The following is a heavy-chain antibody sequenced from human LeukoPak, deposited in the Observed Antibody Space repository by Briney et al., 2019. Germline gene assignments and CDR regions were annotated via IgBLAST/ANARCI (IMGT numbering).Heavy chain of an antibody. J-gene: IGHJ6*03. V-gene: IGHV4-4*07. CDR1: GGSISGYY. Sequence: SETLSLTCTVSGGSISGYYWSWIRQPAGKGLEWIGRIYTSGSTNYNPSLKSRVTMSVDTSKNQFSLKLSSVTAADTAVYYCARGIAARLSGYYYYYMDVWGKGTTVTVSS. D-gene: IGHD6-6*01. CDR2: IYTSGST. CDR3: ARGIAARLSGYYYYYMDV.